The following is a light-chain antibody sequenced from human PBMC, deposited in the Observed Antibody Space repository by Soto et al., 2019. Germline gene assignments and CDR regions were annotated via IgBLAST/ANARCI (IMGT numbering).Light chain of an antibody. Sequence: PGERATLSCRASQSVSSSYLAWYQQKPGQAPRLLIYGASSRATGIPDRFSGSGSGTDFTLTISRLEPEDFAVYYSPQYALSPWTSGQGTQLNIK. V-gene: IGKV3-20*01. CDR3: PQYALSPWT. J-gene: IGKJ1*01. CDR1: QSVSSSY. CDR2: GAS.